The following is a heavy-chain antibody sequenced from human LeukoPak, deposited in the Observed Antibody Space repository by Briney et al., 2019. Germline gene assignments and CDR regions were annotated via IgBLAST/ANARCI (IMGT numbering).Heavy chain of an antibody. CDR2: IKSKTDGGTT. V-gene: IGHV3-15*01. CDR3: TTDRGNTPFDY. CDR1: GFTFSNAW. Sequence: PGGSLRLSCAASGFTFSNAWMSWVRQAPGKGLEWVGRIKSKTDGGTTDYAAPVKGRFTISRDDSKNTLYLQMNSLKTEDIAVYYCTTDRGNTPFDYWGQGTLVTVSS. D-gene: IGHD1-26*01. J-gene: IGHJ4*02.